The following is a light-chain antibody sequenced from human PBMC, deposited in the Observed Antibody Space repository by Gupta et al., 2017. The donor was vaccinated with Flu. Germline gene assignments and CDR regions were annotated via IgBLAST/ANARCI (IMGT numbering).Light chain of an antibody. V-gene: IGLV2-14*01. J-gene: IGLJ1*01. Sequence: QSALTQPASVSGSPVQSITISCTGTRSDVGGSNYVSWYQQHPGKAPKLMIYDVSNRPSGVSSRFSGSKSGNTASLTISGLEAEDESDYYCSSYTSTNTFYVFGTGTKVTVL. CDR2: DVS. CDR3: SSYTSTNTFYV. CDR1: RSDVGGSNY.